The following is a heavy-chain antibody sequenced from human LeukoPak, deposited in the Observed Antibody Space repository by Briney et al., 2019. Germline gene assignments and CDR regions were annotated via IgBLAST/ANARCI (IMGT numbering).Heavy chain of an antibody. CDR3: ARDPFGCSSTSCYAP. V-gene: IGHV3-21*01. CDR2: ISSSSSYI. CDR1: RFTFSSYS. J-gene: IGHJ5*02. Sequence: GGSLRLSCAASRFTFSSYSMNWVRQAPGKGLEWVSSISSSSSYIYYADSVKGRFTISRDNAKNSLYLQMNSLRAEDTAVYYCARDPFGCSSTSCYAPWGQGTLVTVSS. D-gene: IGHD2-2*01.